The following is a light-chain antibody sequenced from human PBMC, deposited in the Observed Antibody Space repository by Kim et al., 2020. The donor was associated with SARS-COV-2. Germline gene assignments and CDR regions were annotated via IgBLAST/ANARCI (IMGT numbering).Light chain of an antibody. J-gene: IGLJ2*01. CDR2: GKN. CDR3: NSRDNSETQAV. Sequence: SSELTQDPAVSVALGQTVRITCRGDSLRSYYVSWYQQKPGQAPIVVMYGKNNRPSGIPDRFSGSISGYTASLTITGAQAEDEADYYCNSRDNSETQAVFGGGTQLTVL. V-gene: IGLV3-19*01. CDR1: SLRSYY.